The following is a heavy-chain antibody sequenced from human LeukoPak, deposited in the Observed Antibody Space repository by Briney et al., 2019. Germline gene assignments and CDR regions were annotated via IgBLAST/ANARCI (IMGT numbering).Heavy chain of an antibody. J-gene: IGHJ4*02. D-gene: IGHD1-1*01. CDR2: IKQDGSVK. Sequence: GGSLRLSCAASGFTFSGDWMTWVRQAPGKGLEWVANIKQDGSVKYYVDSMKVRFSISRDTAKNSIYLQMYDLRAEDTAVYYCARGGSSRPLAHWGQGTLVTVSS. CDR1: GFTFSGDW. V-gene: IGHV3-7*02. CDR3: ARGGSSRPLAH.